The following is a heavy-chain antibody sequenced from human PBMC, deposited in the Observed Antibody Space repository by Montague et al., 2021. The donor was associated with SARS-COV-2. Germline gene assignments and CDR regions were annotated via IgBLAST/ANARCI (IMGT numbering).Heavy chain of an antibody. CDR3: AKNKYYYDSGALYGWFDP. D-gene: IGHD3-22*01. V-gene: IGHV4-39*01. J-gene: IGHJ5*02. Sequence: SETLSLTCTASGDSFTSRTYSWGWIRQPPGKGLEWIGNMYYNGSTHFNPSLKSRATMSVDSSKNQLSLKLSSVTAADTAVYFCAKNKYYYDSGALYGWFDPWGQGALVTVSS. CDR2: MYYNGST. CDR1: GDSFTSRTYS.